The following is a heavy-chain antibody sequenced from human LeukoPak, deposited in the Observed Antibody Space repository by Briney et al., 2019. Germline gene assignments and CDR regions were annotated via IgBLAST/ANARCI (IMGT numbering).Heavy chain of an antibody. Sequence: ASVKVSCKASGYTFTDFYMHWVRQAPGQGLEWMGWINPNSGGTNYAQKFQGWVTMTRDTSISTAYMELSSLTSEDTAVYYCARVIAAAGAPEYWGQGTLVIVSS. CDR3: ARVIAAAGAPEY. CDR2: INPNSGGT. J-gene: IGHJ4*02. D-gene: IGHD6-13*01. V-gene: IGHV1-2*04. CDR1: GYTFTDFY.